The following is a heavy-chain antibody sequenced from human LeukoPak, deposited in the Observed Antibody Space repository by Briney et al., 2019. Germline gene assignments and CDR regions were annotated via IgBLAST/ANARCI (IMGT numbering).Heavy chain of an antibody. Sequence: GGSLRLSCAASGFTFSSYWMSWVRQAPGKGLEWVANIKQDGSEKYFVDSVKGRFTISRDNAKNSLYLQMNSLRAEDTAVYYCARRSGYYDSSGFFFDYWGQGTLVTVSS. D-gene: IGHD3-22*01. CDR2: IKQDGSEK. CDR3: ARRSGYYDSSGFFFDY. V-gene: IGHV3-7*01. CDR1: GFTFSSYW. J-gene: IGHJ4*02.